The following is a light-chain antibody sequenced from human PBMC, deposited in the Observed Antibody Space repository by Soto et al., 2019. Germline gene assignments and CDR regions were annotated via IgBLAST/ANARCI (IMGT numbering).Light chain of an antibody. CDR3: SSYSGSNNFV. Sequence: QSALTQPPSASGTPGQSVTISCTGTSSDVGGYNYVSWYQQHPGKAPKLIIYDVNKWPPGVTDRFSGSKSGNTASLPGSGLQAEDEAVYYCSSYSGSNNFVFGTGTKVTVL. CDR2: DVN. J-gene: IGLJ1*01. V-gene: IGLV2-8*01. CDR1: SSDVGGYNY.